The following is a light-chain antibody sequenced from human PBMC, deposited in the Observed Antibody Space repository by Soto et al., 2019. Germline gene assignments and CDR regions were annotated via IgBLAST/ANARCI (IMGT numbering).Light chain of an antibody. Sequence: SVLTKPASVSGSPGQSITVSCTGTSRDVGNYNFVSWYQQHPGKAPKVIIYDVSNRPSGVSDRFSASKSGNTASLTISGLQTEDEAVYFCSSYTSGSVLFGGGTKLTVL. CDR2: DVS. J-gene: IGLJ3*02. CDR3: SSYTSGSVL. V-gene: IGLV2-14*01. CDR1: SRDVGNYNF.